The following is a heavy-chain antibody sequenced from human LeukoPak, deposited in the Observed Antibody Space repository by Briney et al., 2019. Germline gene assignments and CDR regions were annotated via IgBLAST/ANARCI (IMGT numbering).Heavy chain of an antibody. D-gene: IGHD3-10*01. V-gene: IGHV3-23*01. CDR3: AHIYYHGSGSYGDY. CDR2: ISDSGDRT. CDR1: GLTFSDYA. Sequence: GGSLRLSCVVSGLTFSDYAMSWVRQAPGKGLEWVSGISDSGDRTYYADSVKGRFTISRDNSKNTLSLQMNSLRVEDTAVYYCAHIYYHGSGSYGDYWGQGTLVTVSS. J-gene: IGHJ4*02.